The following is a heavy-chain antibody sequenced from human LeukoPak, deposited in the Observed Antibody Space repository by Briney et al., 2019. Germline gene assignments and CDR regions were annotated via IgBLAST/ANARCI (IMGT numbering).Heavy chain of an antibody. CDR1: GGTFSSYA. CDR3: ARQGTYSSAIGMGY. V-gene: IGHV1-69*13. CDR2: IIPIFGTA. D-gene: IGHD6-19*01. Sequence: ASVKVSCKASGGTFSSYAISWVRQAPGQGLEWMGGIIPIFGTANYAQKFQGRVTITADESTSTAYMELSSLRSEDTAVYYCARQGTYSSAIGMGYWGQGTLVTVSS. J-gene: IGHJ4*02.